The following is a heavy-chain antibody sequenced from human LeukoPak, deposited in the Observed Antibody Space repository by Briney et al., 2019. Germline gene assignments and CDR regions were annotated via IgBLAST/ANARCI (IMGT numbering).Heavy chain of an antibody. D-gene: IGHD3-3*01. CDR2: ISWNSGSI. V-gene: IGHV3-9*01. Sequence: GGSLRLSCAASGFTFDDYAMHWVRQAPGKGLEWVSGISWNSGSIVYADSVKGRFTISRDNAKNSLYLQMNSLRAEDTALYYCAKDGSYDFWSGYYLNWGQGTLVTVSS. J-gene: IGHJ4*02. CDR1: GFTFDDYA. CDR3: AKDGSYDFWSGYYLN.